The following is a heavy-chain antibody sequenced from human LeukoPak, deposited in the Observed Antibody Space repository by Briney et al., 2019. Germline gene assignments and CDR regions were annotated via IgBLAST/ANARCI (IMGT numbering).Heavy chain of an antibody. J-gene: IGHJ5*02. CDR2: INHSGST. CDR1: GGSFSGYY. Sequence: SETLSLTCAVYGGSFSGYYWSWIRQPPGKGLEWIGEINHSGSTNYNPSLKSRVTISVDTSKNQFSLRLSSVTAADTAVYYCARTRYGGYCSSTSCKRSWFDPWGQGTLVTVSS. CDR3: ARTRYGGYCSSTSCKRSWFDP. V-gene: IGHV4-34*01. D-gene: IGHD2-2*01.